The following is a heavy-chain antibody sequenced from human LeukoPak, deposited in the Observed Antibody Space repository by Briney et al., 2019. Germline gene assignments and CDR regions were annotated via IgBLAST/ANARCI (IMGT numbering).Heavy chain of an antibody. CDR2: ISSSSTYI. Sequence: GGSLRLSCAASGFIFSSYSIDWVRQAPGKGLEWVSFISSSSTYIYYADSVKGRFTISRDNAKNSLYLQMNSLRAEDTAVYYCARDRDMVLPPAGLDVWGRGATVTVSS. CDR1: GFIFSSYS. D-gene: IGHD2-8*01. CDR3: ARDRDMVLPPAGLDV. V-gene: IGHV3-21*01. J-gene: IGHJ6*04.